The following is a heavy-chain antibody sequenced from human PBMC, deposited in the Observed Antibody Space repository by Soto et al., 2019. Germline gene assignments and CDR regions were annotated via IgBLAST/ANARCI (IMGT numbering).Heavy chain of an antibody. CDR3: PRSATGGPSTFFDY. V-gene: IGHV6-1*01. Sequence: SQTLSLTCAISGDSVSSSSAAWNWIRQSPSRGLEWLGRAYYRSKWYYDYAVSFKGRITIIPDTSKNQFSLQLKSVTPDDTAVYYCPRSATGGPSTFFDYWGQGTQVTVSS. CDR1: GDSVSSSSAA. D-gene: IGHD2-15*01. J-gene: IGHJ4*02. CDR2: AYYRSKWYY.